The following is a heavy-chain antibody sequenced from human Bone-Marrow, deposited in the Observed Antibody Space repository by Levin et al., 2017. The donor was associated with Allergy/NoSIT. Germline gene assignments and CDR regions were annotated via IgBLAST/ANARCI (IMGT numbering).Heavy chain of an antibody. D-gene: IGHD6-19*01. CDR3: AKCSGWYSKGYFDL. J-gene: IGHJ2*01. Sequence: SCAASGFTVSSNYMSWVRQAPGKGLEWVSVIYSGGDTKYTESVKGRFTISRDNSKNTLYLQMNSLRAEDTAVYYCAKCSGWYSKGYFDLWGRGTLVTVSS. V-gene: IGHV3-53*01. CDR1: GFTVSSNY. CDR2: IYSGGDT.